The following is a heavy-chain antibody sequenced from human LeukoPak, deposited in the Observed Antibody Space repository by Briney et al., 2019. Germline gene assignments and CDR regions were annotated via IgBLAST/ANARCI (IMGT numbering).Heavy chain of an antibody. J-gene: IGHJ4*02. V-gene: IGHV3-9*03. CDR3: AKSNRGYYDNFDY. CDR2: ISWSSGSI. Sequence: GRSLRLSCAASGFTFDDYAMHWVRQAPGKGLEWVSGISWSSGSIGYADSVKGRFTISRDNAKNSLYLQMNSLRAEDMALYYCAKSNRGYYDNFDYWGQGTLVTVSS. D-gene: IGHD3-22*01. CDR1: GFTFDDYA.